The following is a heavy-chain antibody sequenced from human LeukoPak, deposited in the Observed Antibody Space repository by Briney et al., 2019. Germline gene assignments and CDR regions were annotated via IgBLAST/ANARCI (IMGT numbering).Heavy chain of an antibody. CDR1: GGSISSSSYY. Sequence: PSETLSLTCTVSGGSISSSSYYWGWIRQPPGKGLEWIGSIYYSGSTYYNPSLKSRVTISVDTSKNQFSLKLSSVTAADTAVYYCACTGEYYYYYYMDVWGKGTTVTVSS. J-gene: IGHJ6*03. D-gene: IGHD3-10*01. CDR3: ACTGEYYYYYYMDV. V-gene: IGHV4-39*01. CDR2: IYYSGST.